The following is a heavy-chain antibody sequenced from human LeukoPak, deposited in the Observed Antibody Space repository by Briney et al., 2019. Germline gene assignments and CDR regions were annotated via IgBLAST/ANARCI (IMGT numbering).Heavy chain of an antibody. CDR3: AREVSSGWYLQNWFDP. J-gene: IGHJ5*02. D-gene: IGHD6-19*01. Sequence: SETLSLTCTVSGGSSSSDYWSWIRRPAGKGLEWIGRISTSGGSNYNPSFKSRVTMSVDTSKNQFSLQLSSVTAADTAVYYCAREVSSGWYLQNWFDPWGQGTLVSVSS. CDR2: ISTSGGS. CDR1: GGSSSSDY. V-gene: IGHV4-4*07.